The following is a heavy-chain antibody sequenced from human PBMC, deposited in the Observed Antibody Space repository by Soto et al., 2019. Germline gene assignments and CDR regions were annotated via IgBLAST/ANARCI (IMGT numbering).Heavy chain of an antibody. Sequence: VHLLESGGGLVQPGGSLRLACTASGFTFNHYAMSWVRQAPGKGLEWVSAVSGRGGSTKYADSVKGRFIISRDNSNSTLYLQMDSLRGEDTAVYYCAADDAARGVGELDHWGQGALVTVSS. D-gene: IGHD3-10*01. J-gene: IGHJ5*02. V-gene: IGHV3-23*01. CDR1: GFTFNHYA. CDR2: VSGRGGST. CDR3: AADDAARGVGELDH.